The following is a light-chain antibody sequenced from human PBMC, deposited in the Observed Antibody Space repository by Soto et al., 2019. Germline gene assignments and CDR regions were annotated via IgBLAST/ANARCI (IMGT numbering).Light chain of an antibody. CDR3: QQSGSSPRT. CDR1: QSVTGSY. J-gene: IGKJ1*01. CDR2: GAS. Sequence: EIVLTQSPGTLSLSPGERATLSCRASQSVTGSYLAWYQQKPGQAPRLLIYGASSRATGIPDRFSGSGSGTDFTLTITRLEPEDFAVYYCQQSGSSPRTFGQGTKVEIK. V-gene: IGKV3-20*01.